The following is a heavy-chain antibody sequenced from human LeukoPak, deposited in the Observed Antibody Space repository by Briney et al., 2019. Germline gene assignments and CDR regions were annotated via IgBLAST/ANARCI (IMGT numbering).Heavy chain of an antibody. D-gene: IGHD1-26*01. CDR3: ARDPPTSGAFEY. Sequence: PGGSLRLSCAASGFIFSSYEMNWVRQAPGKGLEWVSYISGSGTTMYYGDSVKGRFTVSRDNAKNSLHLQMNSLRAEDTAVYYCARDPPTSGAFEYWGQGTLVTVSS. J-gene: IGHJ4*02. CDR2: ISGSGTTM. V-gene: IGHV3-48*03. CDR1: GFIFSSYE.